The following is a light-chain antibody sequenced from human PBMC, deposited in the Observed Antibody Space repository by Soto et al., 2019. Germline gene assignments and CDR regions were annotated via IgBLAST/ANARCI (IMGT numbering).Light chain of an antibody. V-gene: IGKV1-5*01. Sequence: DIQMTQSPSTLSASVGDRVTITCRASQSVNSWLAWYQQRPGKATKLLIYDASSLQNGVPSRFSGSGSGTEFTLTIRRLQPDDFATYYCQQYNSYITFGQGTRLE. CDR2: DAS. CDR1: QSVNSW. CDR3: QQYNSYIT. J-gene: IGKJ5*01.